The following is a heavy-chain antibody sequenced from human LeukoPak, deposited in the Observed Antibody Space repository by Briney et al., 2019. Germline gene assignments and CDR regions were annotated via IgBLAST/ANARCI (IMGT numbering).Heavy chain of an antibody. V-gene: IGHV3-30*18. CDR3: AKGGYGEAYYYGMDV. CDR1: GFTFSSYG. D-gene: IGHD4-17*01. CDR2: ISYDGSNK. Sequence: GGSLRLSCAASGFTFSSYGMHWVRQAPGKGLEWVAVISYDGSNKYYADSVKGRFTISRDNSKNTLYLQINSLRAEDTAVYYCAKGGYGEAYYYGMDVWGQGTTVTVSS. J-gene: IGHJ6*02.